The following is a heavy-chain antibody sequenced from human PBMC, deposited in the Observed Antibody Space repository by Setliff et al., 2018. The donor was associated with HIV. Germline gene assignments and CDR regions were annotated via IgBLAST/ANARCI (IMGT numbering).Heavy chain of an antibody. CDR1: AVSIGGYS. J-gene: IGHJ6*03. CDR2: IYYSGST. D-gene: IGHD3-10*01. CDR3: SRYYFGSASRNFYQFMDV. Sequence: SETLSLTCTVSAVSIGGYSWSWIRQPPGKGLEWIGYIYYSGSTNYSPSLKSRVTTSVDTSKNHFSLRLTSVTAADTAVYYCSRYYFGSASRNFYQFMDVWGKGTTVTVSS. V-gene: IGHV4-59*08.